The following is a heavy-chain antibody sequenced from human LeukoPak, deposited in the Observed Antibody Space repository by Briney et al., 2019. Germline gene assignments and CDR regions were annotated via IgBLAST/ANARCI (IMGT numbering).Heavy chain of an antibody. CDR1: GYTFTSYA. CDR2: INTNTGNP. Sequence: ASVKVSCKASGYTFTSYAMNWVRQAPGQGLEWMGWINTNTGNPTYAQGFTGRFVFSLDTSVSTAYLQISSLKAEDTAVYYCARAYYYDSSGFYYYYYYYMDVWGKGTTVTVSS. V-gene: IGHV7-4-1*02. J-gene: IGHJ6*03. CDR3: ARAYYYDSSGFYYYYYYYMDV. D-gene: IGHD3-22*01.